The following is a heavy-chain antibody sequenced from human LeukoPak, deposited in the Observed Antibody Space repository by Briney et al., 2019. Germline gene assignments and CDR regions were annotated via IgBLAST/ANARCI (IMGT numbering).Heavy chain of an antibody. V-gene: IGHV4-59*08. D-gene: IGHD4-23*01. CDR1: GGSISNYY. CDR3: ARADYGGYFDY. J-gene: IGHJ4*02. CDR2: MYHTGHT. Sequence: SETLSLTCNVSGGSISNYYWRWIRQPPGKGLEWIGYMYHTGHTMYNSSLKSRVTMSLDTSKNHFSLRLSSVTAADTAVYYCARADYGGYFDYWGQGTLVTVSS.